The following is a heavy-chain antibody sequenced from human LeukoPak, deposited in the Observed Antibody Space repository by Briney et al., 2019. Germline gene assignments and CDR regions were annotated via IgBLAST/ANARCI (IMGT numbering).Heavy chain of an antibody. Sequence: GGSLRLSCAASGFTFSSYAMHWVRQAPGKGLEWASAISGSGDSTYYADSVKGRFAISRDNSKNTLYLQMNSLRAEDTAVYYCAKATGYNSGWAFDYWGQGTLVTVSS. CDR2: ISGSGDST. CDR3: AKATGYNSGWAFDY. CDR1: GFTFSSYA. V-gene: IGHV3-23*01. D-gene: IGHD6-19*01. J-gene: IGHJ4*02.